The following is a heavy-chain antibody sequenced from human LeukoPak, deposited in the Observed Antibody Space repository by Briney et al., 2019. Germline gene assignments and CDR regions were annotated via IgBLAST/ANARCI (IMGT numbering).Heavy chain of an antibody. CDR3: AREEGSVNDC. Sequence: SQTLSLTCAISGDSVSSNSAAWTWIRQSPSRGLEWLGRTYYRSKWYNEYAESLKSRITINPDTSKNQFSLQLNSVTPEDTAVYYCAREEGSVNDCRGQGTLVTVSS. CDR2: TYYRSKWYN. J-gene: IGHJ4*02. D-gene: IGHD1-26*01. CDR1: GDSVSSNSAA. V-gene: IGHV6-1*01.